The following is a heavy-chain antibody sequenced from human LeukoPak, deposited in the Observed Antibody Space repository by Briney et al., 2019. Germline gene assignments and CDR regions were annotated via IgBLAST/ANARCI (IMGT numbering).Heavy chain of an antibody. J-gene: IGHJ6*02. CDR3: AKDRLVVPAATQMDYGMDV. V-gene: IGHV3-30*18. Sequence: TGGSLRLSCAASGFTFSSYGMHWVRQAPGKGLEWVAVISYDGSNKYYADSVKGRFTISRDNSKNTLYLQMNSLRAEDTAVYYCAKDRLVVPAATQMDYGMDVWGQGTTVTVSS. D-gene: IGHD2-2*01. CDR1: GFTFSSYG. CDR2: ISYDGSNK.